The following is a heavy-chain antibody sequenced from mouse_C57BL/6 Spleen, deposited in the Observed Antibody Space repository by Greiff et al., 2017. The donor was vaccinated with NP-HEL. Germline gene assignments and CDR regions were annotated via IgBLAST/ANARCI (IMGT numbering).Heavy chain of an antibody. V-gene: IGHV1-69*01. Sequence: QVQLQQPGAELVMPGASVKLSCKASGYTFTSYWMHWVKQRPGQGLEWIGEIDPSDSYTNYNQKFKGKSTLTVDKSSSTAHMQLSSLTSEDSAVYYCARGTTGGFDYWGQGTTLTVSS. J-gene: IGHJ2*01. CDR2: IDPSDSYT. CDR1: GYTFTSYW. D-gene: IGHD1-1*01. CDR3: ARGTTGGFDY.